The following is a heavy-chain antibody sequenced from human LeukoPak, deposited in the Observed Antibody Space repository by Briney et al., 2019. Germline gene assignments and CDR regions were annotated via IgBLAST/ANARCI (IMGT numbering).Heavy chain of an antibody. CDR3: ARVYDSSGYYPYFDY. D-gene: IGHD3-22*01. V-gene: IGHV1-69*13. CDR1: GGTFSSYA. J-gene: IGHJ4*02. CDR2: IIPIFGTA. Sequence: SVKVSCKASGGTFSSYAISWVRQAPGQGLEWMGGIIPIFGTANYAQKFQGRVTITADESTSTACMELSSLRSEDTAVYYCARVYDSSGYYPYFDYWGQGTLVTVSS.